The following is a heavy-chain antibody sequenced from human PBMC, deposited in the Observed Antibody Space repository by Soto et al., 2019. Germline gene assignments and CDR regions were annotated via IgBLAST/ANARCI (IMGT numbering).Heavy chain of an antibody. J-gene: IGHJ3*02. CDR3: SRDSIQAAVAGIGVVMGYAFDI. V-gene: IGHV3-21*01. CDR2: ISSSSSYI. Sequence: PGGSLRLSCAASGFTFSSYSMNWVRQAPGKGLEWVSSISSSSSYIYYADSVKGRFTISRDNAKNSLYLQMNSLRAEDTAVYYCSRDSIQAAVAGIGVVMGYAFDIWGQGTMVTVSS. D-gene: IGHD6-19*01. CDR1: GFTFSSYS.